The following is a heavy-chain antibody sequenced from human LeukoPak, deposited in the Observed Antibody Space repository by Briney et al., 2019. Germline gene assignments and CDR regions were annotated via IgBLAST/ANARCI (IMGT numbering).Heavy chain of an antibody. Sequence: GRSLRLSCAASGFTFDDYAMHWVRQAPGKGLVWVSRINSEGSSTSYADSVKGRFTISRDNAKNTLYLQMNSLRAEDTAVYYCAKPGSGSGLDAFDIWGQGTMVTVSS. CDR2: INSEGSST. V-gene: IGHV3-74*01. D-gene: IGHD3-3*01. CDR3: AKPGSGSGLDAFDI. CDR1: GFTFDDYA. J-gene: IGHJ3*02.